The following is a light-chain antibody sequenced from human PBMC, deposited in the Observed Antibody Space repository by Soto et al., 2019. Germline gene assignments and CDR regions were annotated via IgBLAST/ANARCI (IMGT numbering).Light chain of an antibody. Sequence: QSVLTQPPSASGTPGQRVTISCSGSSSTIGSNYVRWYRQLPGTAPKLLIYRNDQRPSGVPDRFSGSKSGTSASLAISGLRSEDEAEYYCASWDDSLSGRVFGGGTKLTVL. V-gene: IGLV1-47*01. CDR3: ASWDDSLSGRV. CDR1: SSTIGSNY. J-gene: IGLJ3*02. CDR2: RND.